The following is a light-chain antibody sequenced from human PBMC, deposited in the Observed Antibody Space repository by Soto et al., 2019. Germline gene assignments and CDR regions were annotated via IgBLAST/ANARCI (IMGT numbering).Light chain of an antibody. CDR3: QHYDNWPLT. Sequence: EIVMTQSPATLSVFPGERAPLACRASQSVSSNLAWYQQKPGQTPRLLIYATSTSATGIPARFSGSGSGTKFTLTISSLQSEDFAVYYCQHYDNWPLTFGRGTKVDIK. J-gene: IGKJ4*01. CDR2: ATS. CDR1: QSVSSN. V-gene: IGKV3-15*01.